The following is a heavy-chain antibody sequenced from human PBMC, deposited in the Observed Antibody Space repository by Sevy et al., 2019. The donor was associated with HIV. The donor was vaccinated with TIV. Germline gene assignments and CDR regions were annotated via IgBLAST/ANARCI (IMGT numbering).Heavy chain of an antibody. J-gene: IGHJ4*02. D-gene: IGHD3-22*01. V-gene: IGHV3-21*01. CDR2: ISSSSSYT. CDR3: ARDRSTYYYDSSGYSRLGFDY. CDR1: GFTFSSYG. Sequence: GGCLRLSCSASGFTFSSYGMNWVRQGPGKGLEWVSSISSSSSYTYYADSVKGRFSISRDNAKNSLYLQMNSLTDEDTAVYYCARDRSTYYYDSSGYSRLGFDYWGQGIPVTVSS.